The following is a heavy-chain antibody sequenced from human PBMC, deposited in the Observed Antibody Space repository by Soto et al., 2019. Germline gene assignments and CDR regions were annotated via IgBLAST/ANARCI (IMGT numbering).Heavy chain of an antibody. V-gene: IGHV3-30*18. J-gene: IGHJ4*02. Sequence: GGSLRLSCAASGFTFSSYGMHWVRQAPGKGLEWVAVISYDGSNKYYADSVKGRFTISRDNSKNTLYLQMNSLRAEDTAVYYCAKSYLVGATTGWGQGTLVTVSS. CDR3: AKSYLVGATTG. CDR1: GFTFSSYG. D-gene: IGHD1-26*01. CDR2: ISYDGSNK.